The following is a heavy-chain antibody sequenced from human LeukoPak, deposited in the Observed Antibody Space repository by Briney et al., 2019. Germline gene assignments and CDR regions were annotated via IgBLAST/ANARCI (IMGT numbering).Heavy chain of an antibody. CDR3: ARRGSTDERYCSSTTCSTFRH. CDR1: GGSFSGYY. D-gene: IGHD2-2*01. V-gene: IGHV4-34*01. CDR2: INYSGIT. J-gene: IGHJ4*01. Sequence: SETLSLTCAVYGGSFSGYYWSWIRQSPGKGLEWIGEINYSGITKYNASLRSRVTISVDTSKNQFSLKVKSVTAADTAVYYCARRGSTDERYCSSTTCSTFRHWGHRTLVIVSS.